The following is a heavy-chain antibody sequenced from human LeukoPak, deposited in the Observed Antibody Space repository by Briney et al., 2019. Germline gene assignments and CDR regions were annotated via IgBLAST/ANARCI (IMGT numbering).Heavy chain of an antibody. Sequence: PGGSLRLSCAASGFTFSSYGMHWVRQAPGKGLEWVAFIRYDGSNKYYADSVKGRFTISRDNSKNTLYLQMNSLRAEDTAVYYCAKDLTVVVYYYYMDVWGKGTTVTVSS. CDR1: GFTFSSYG. J-gene: IGHJ6*03. V-gene: IGHV3-30*02. CDR3: AKDLTVVVYYYYMDV. D-gene: IGHD2-21*01. CDR2: IRYDGSNK.